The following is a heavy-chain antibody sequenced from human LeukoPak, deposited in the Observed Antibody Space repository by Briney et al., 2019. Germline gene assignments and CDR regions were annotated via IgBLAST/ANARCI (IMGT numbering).Heavy chain of an antibody. CDR3: ADRAVRGVMGFDY. V-gene: IGHV1-46*01. CDR1: RYTFTRYY. Sequence: ASVKVSCTASRYTFTRYYMHWVRQAPGQGLEWMGIINPSGDSTTYAQNFQGRVTMTRDTSTSTVYMELYSLTSEDTAVYYCADRAVRGVMGFDYWGKGTQVTVSS. J-gene: IGHJ4*02. CDR2: INPSGDST. D-gene: IGHD3-10*01.